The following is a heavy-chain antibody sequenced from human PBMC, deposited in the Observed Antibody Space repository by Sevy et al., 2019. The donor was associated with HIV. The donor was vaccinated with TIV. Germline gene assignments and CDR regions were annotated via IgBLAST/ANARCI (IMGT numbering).Heavy chain of an antibody. V-gene: IGHV3-53*01. J-gene: IGHJ6*02. Sequence: GGSLRLSCAASGFTVSSNYMSWVRQAPGKGLEWVSVIYSGGSTYYADSVKGRFTISRDNSKKTLYLQMNSLRAEDTAVYYCARDRHYSYGFAYSYGMDVWGQGTTVTVSS. CDR2: IYSGGST. CDR1: GFTVSSNY. CDR3: ARDRHYSYGFAYSYGMDV. D-gene: IGHD5-18*01.